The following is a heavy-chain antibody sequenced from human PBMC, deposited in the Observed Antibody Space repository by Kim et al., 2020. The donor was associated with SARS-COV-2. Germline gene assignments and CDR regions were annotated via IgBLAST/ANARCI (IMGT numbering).Heavy chain of an antibody. CDR2: INHGGSS. D-gene: IGHD3-3*01. V-gene: IGHV4-34*01. Sequence: SETLSLTCAVYGGSFSNYYWNWIRQPPGKGLEWIGEINHGGSSNYNPSLKSRVSISVDTSKKQFSLKMTSVTAADTAVYYCARWGKRITVFGVDSLNLYYNAMDVWGQGTTVTVSS. CDR3: ARWGKRITVFGVDSLNLYYNAMDV. CDR1: GGSFSNYY. J-gene: IGHJ6*02.